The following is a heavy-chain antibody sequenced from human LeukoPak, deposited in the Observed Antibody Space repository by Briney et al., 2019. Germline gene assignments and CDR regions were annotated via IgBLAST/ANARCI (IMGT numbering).Heavy chain of an antibody. CDR1: GVSISSYY. CDR3: ARGDEYSGWFDP. CDR2: IYYSGST. J-gene: IGHJ5*02. Sequence: PSETLSLTCTVSGVSISSYYWSWIRPPPGKGLEWIGYIYYSGSTNYNPSLKSGVTISVETSKTQFSLRLSSVTAADTSVYDCARGDEYSGWFDPWGQGTLVTVSS. D-gene: IGHD5-12*01. V-gene: IGHV4-59*01.